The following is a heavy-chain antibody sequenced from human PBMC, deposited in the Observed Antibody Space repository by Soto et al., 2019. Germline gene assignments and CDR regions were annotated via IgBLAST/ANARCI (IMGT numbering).Heavy chain of an antibody. V-gene: IGHV1-18*01. J-gene: IGHJ6*02. CDR2: ISAYNGNT. CDR1: GYTFTSYG. CDR3: ARDSGSSSWPNQYYYYYYGMDV. Sequence: ASVKVSCKASGYTFTSYGISWVRQAPGQGLEWMGWISAYNGNTNYAQKLQGRVTMTTDTSTSTAYMELRSLRSDDTAVYYCARDSGSSSWPNQYYYYYYGMDVWGQGTTVTVSS. D-gene: IGHD6-13*01.